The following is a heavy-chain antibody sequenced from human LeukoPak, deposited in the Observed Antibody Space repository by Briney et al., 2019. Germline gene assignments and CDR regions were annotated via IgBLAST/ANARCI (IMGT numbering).Heavy chain of an antibody. CDR2: INHSGST. D-gene: IGHD2-8*02. V-gene: IGHV4-34*01. CDR3: ARHSPEGLLDYYGMDV. CDR1: GGSFSGYY. Sequence: PSETLSLTCAVYGGSFSGYYWSWIRQPPGKGLEWIGEINHSGSTNYNPSLKSRVTISVDTSKNQFSLKLSSVTAADTAVYYCARHSPEGLLDYYGMDVWGQGTTVTVSS. J-gene: IGHJ6*02.